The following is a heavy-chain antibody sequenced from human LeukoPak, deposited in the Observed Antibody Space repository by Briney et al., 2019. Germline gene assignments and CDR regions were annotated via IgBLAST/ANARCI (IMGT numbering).Heavy chain of an antibody. CDR3: AKAAGYTYFDY. CDR2: IRGSGGST. D-gene: IGHD5-24*01. Sequence: GGSLRLFCASSGFSDRNNYMIWAPQAPGKGLEWVSAIRGSGGSTYYADSVKGRFTISRDNSKNTLYLQMNSLRAEDTAVYYCAKAAGYTYFDYWGQGTLVTVSS. J-gene: IGHJ4*02. V-gene: IGHV3-23*01. CDR1: GFSDRNNY.